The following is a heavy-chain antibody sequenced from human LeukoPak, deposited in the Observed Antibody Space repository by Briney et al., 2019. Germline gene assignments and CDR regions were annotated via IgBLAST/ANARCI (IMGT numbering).Heavy chain of an antibody. CDR2: ISSSSSYI. CDR1: RFTFSEYS. V-gene: IGHV3-21*01. Sequence: GSLRLSCAASRFTFSEYSMSWVRQAPGEGLEWFSSISSSSSYIYYADSLKGRFTISRDNAKNSLYLQMNSLRAEDTAVYYCARASSLGSLYYFDYWGQGTLVTVSS. J-gene: IGHJ4*02. CDR3: ARASSLGSLYYFDY. D-gene: IGHD6-6*01.